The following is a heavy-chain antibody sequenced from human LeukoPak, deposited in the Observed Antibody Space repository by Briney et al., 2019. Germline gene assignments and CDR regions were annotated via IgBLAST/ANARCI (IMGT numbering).Heavy chain of an antibody. D-gene: IGHD6-13*01. J-gene: IGHJ4*02. Sequence: GGSLRLSWAASGFIFSDYYMTWIRQAPGKGLDWISYISSDSSYTRYADSVKGRFTVSRDSAKNSLYLQMNSLRAEDTAVYYCARLHSTAAAGTYDYWGQGTLVTVSS. CDR2: ISSDSSYT. V-gene: IGHV3-11*06. CDR3: ARLHSTAAAGTYDY. CDR1: GFIFSDYY.